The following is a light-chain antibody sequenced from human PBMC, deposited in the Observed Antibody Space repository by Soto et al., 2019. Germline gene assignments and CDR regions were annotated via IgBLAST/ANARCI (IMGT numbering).Light chain of an antibody. CDR3: ATWDDSLNGYV. Sequence: QSVLTQPPSASGTPGQRVTISCSGNSSNIGGNAVNWYQQLPGTAPKLLIYSDNQRPSGVPDRFSGSKSGTSASLAISGLQSEDEADYYCATWDDSLNGYVFATGTKVTVL. J-gene: IGLJ1*01. V-gene: IGLV1-44*01. CDR2: SDN. CDR1: SSNIGGNA.